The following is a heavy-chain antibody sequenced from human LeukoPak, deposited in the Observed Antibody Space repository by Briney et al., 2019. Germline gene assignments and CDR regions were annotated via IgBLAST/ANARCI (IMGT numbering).Heavy chain of an antibody. Sequence: PGGSLRLSCAASGFRFSNYWIHWVRQAPAKGLVWVSRIGTDGGSTAYADFVKGRFTISRDNAKNTVYLQMNSLRADDTAVYYCARDMETGGRAFDSWGQGTLVTVSS. CDR3: ARDMETGGRAFDS. D-gene: IGHD2-8*02. J-gene: IGHJ4*02. CDR1: GFRFSNYW. V-gene: IGHV3-74*01. CDR2: IGTDGGST.